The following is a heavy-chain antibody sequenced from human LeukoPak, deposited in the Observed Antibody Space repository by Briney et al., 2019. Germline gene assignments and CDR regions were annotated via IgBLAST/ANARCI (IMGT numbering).Heavy chain of an antibody. J-gene: IGHJ4*02. CDR1: GFTFSSNG. CDR3: AKDISGALRGLDY. D-gene: IGHD1-14*01. Sequence: GPSLRLSCAASGFTFSSNGMHWVRQAPGQGLEWVAVIWYDGSNKYYVDSVKGRFTISRDNSKNSLYLQMNSLRAEDTALYYCAKDISGALRGLDYWGQGTLVTVSS. CDR2: IWYDGSNK. V-gene: IGHV3-33*06.